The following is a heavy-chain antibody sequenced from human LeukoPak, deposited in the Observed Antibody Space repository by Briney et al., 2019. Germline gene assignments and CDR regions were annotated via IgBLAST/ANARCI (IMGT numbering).Heavy chain of an antibody. CDR3: ARLYYDSSRYPNWFDP. CDR1: GDSISSYY. V-gene: IGHV4-59*08. J-gene: IGHJ5*02. CDR2: VYYSGST. Sequence: SGTLSLTCTVSGDSISSYYWSWIRQPPGKGLECIGYVYYSGSTNYNPSLKSRVTISVDTSKNQFSLKLSAVTAADTAVYYCARLYYDSSRYPNWFDPWGQGTLVTVSS. D-gene: IGHD3-22*01.